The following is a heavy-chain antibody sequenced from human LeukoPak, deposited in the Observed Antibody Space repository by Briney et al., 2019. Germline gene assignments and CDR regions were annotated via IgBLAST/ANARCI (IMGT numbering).Heavy chain of an antibody. D-gene: IGHD3-3*01. CDR2: MYPGDTDI. V-gene: IGHV5-51*01. CDR1: GYSFTSYY. J-gene: IGHJ3*02. Sequence: GESLKISCKGYGYSFTSYYIGWVRQMPGQGLGWMGIMYPGDTDIRYSPSLEGHVTMSADKSINTAYLQWNSLKASDTAMFYCARRRATSYGFWSGSGDAFDIWGQGTMVSVSS. CDR3: ARRRATSYGFWSGSGDAFDI.